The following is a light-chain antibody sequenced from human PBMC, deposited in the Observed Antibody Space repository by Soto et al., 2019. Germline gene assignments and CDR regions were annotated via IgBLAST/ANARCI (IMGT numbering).Light chain of an antibody. CDR3: QQYNNSPRT. J-gene: IGKJ1*01. CDR2: GAS. Sequence: EVVMTQSPATLSVSPGERATLSCRASQSVSSNLAWYQQTPGQAPRLLIYGASTRATGIPARFSGSRSGTEFTLTISSLQAEDFEVYYCQQYNNSPRTFGQGTKVDIK. V-gene: IGKV3-15*01. CDR1: QSVSSN.